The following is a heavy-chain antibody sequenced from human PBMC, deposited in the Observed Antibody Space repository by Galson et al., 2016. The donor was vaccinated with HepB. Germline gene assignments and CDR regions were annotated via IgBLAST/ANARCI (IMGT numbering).Heavy chain of an antibody. V-gene: IGHV5-10-1*01. D-gene: IGHD2-2*01. CDR2: IDPSDSYI. J-gene: IGHJ1*01. Sequence: QSGAEVKKPGESLTISCKGSGYSFTSYWISWVRHMPVKGLEWMGRIDPSDSYINYSPSFQGHITFSADKSSSTAYLQWTSLKASVTAMYYCSTQTTYCSTTSCYRFWGQGTPVTVSS. CDR3: STQTTYCSTTSCYRF. CDR1: GYSFTSYW.